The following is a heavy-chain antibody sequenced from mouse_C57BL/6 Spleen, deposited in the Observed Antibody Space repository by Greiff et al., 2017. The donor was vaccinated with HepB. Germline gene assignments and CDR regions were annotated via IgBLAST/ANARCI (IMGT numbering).Heavy chain of an antibody. D-gene: IGHD3-2*02. CDR3: ARGGSSGDQAWFAY. J-gene: IGHJ3*01. CDR1: GYAFSSSW. Sequence: VKLQESGPELVKPGASVKISCKASGYAFSSSWLHWVTQGPGKGLAWIGRIYPGDGDTDYNGKFKGKATLTADKSSSTAYMQLSSLTSEDSAVYFCARGGSSGDQAWFAYWGQGTLVTVSA. V-gene: IGHV1-82*01. CDR2: IYPGDGDT.